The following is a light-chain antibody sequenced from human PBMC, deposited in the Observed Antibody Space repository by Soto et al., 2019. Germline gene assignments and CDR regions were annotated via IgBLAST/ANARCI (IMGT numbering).Light chain of an antibody. CDR2: SNN. CDR3: VAWDDSLNGYVV. Sequence: QAVVTQPPSASGTPGQRVTIPCSGSSSNIGSNTVTWYQQLPGTAPKLVIYSNNQRPSGVPDRFSGSKSGTSASLAISGLQSEDEADYYCVAWDDSLNGYVVFGGGTQLTVL. CDR1: SSNIGSNT. J-gene: IGLJ2*01. V-gene: IGLV1-44*01.